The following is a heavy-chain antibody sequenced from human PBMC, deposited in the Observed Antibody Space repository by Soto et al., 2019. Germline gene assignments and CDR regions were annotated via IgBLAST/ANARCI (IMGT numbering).Heavy chain of an antibody. CDR3: ASRRIIYNYYYGMDV. V-gene: IGHV4-31*03. Sequence: SETLSLTCTVSGGSISSGGYYWSWIRQHPGKGLEWIGYIYYSGSTYYNPSLKSRVTISVDTSKNQFSLKLSSVTAADTAVYYCASRRIIYNYYYGMDVWGQGTTVTVSS. CDR2: IYYSGST. D-gene: IGHD2-2*02. J-gene: IGHJ6*02. CDR1: GGSISSGGYY.